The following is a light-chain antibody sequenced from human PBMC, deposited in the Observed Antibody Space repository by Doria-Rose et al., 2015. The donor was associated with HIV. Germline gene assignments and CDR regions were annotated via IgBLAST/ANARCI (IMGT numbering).Light chain of an antibody. J-gene: IGKJ1*01. Sequence: EIALIQSPGTLSLSPGERATLSCRASQSFSSTYLAWYQQKPGQAPSLLIYDGSTRATGIPDRFSASGSGTDFTLTINRLEPEDFALYYCHQYGTSWTFGQGTKVEI. CDR2: DGS. CDR1: QSFSSTY. CDR3: HQYGTSWT. V-gene: IGKV3-20*01.